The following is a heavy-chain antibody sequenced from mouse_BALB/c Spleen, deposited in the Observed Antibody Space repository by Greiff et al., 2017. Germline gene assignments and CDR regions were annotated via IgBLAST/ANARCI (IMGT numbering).Heavy chain of an antibody. J-gene: IGHJ3*01. CDR2: IWAGGST. CDR1: GFSLTSYG. Sequence: VKLMESGPGLVAPSQSLSITCTVSGFSLTSYGVHWVRQPPGKGLEWLGVIWAGGSTNYNSALMSRLSISKDNSKSQVFLKMNSLQTDDTAMYYCARDYCGSSWGFAYWGQGTLVTVSA. CDR3: ARDYCGSSWGFAY. V-gene: IGHV2-9*02. D-gene: IGHD1-1*01.